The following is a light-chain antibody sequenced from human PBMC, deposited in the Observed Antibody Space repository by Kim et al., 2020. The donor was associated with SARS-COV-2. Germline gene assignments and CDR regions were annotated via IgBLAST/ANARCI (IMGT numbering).Light chain of an antibody. CDR3: AAWDDSLSGSWV. J-gene: IGLJ3*02. V-gene: IGLV1-47*01. CDR2: RNN. Sequence: QTCTIACSGSGTNIGSNYVYWYQQRPGTAPKHLIYRNNQGPSGVPDRCSGSKSGTSGSLAISGLRSEDEAGYYCAAWDDSLSGSWVFGGGTQLTVL. CDR1: GTNIGSNY.